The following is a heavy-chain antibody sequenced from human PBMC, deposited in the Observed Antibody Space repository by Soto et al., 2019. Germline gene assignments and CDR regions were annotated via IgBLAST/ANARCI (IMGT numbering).Heavy chain of an antibody. CDR1: GFTFTSYW. CDR3: AGSVY. V-gene: IGHV3-7*01. D-gene: IGHD3-10*01. Sequence: EVQLVESGGGLVQPGGSLRLSCAASGFTFTSYWMKWVRQAPGKGLEWVANIKQDGSEKYYVDSVKGRFTISRDNAKKARYLQMTGLRAEDTAVYYCAGSVYWGQGPLVTVSS. CDR2: IKQDGSEK. J-gene: IGHJ4*02.